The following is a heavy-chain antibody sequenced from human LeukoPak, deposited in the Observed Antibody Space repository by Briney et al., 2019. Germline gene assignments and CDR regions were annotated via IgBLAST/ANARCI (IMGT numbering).Heavy chain of an antibody. J-gene: IGHJ4*02. CDR3: ARHVVSLYGGKGNYFDY. D-gene: IGHD4-23*01. Sequence: SETLSLTCTVSGGSISSSNYYWGWIRQSPGKGLEWIGSIYYSGSTYHNPSLKSRVTISVDTSKNQFSLKLSSVTAADTAVYHCARHVVSLYGGKGNYFDYWGQGTLVTVSS. CDR2: IYYSGST. CDR1: GGSISSSNYY. V-gene: IGHV4-39*07.